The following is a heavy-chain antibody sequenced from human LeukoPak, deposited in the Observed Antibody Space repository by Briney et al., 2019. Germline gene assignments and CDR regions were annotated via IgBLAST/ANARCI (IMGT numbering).Heavy chain of an antibody. V-gene: IGHV1-18*01. CDR2: ISAYNGNT. D-gene: IGHD7-27*01. CDR3: ARSGEDDYYYYGMDV. J-gene: IGHJ6*02. CDR1: GYTCTSYG. Sequence: ASVKVSCKASGYTCTSYGISWVRQAPGQGLEWMGWISAYNGNTNYAQKLQGRVTMTTDTSTSTAYMELRSLRSDDTAVYYCARSGEDDYYYYGMDVWGQGTTVTVSS.